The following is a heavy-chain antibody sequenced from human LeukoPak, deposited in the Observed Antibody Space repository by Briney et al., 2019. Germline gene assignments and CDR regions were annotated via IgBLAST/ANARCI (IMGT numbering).Heavy chain of an antibody. D-gene: IGHD4-17*01. CDR3: ASEKSGDPVQASFDWFDP. CDR2: IYYSGST. Sequence: SETLSLTCTVSGGSISSSSYYWGWIRQPPGKGLEWIGSIYYSGSTYYNPSLQSRVTISVDTSKNQFSLRLTSLTAADTAVYYCASEKSGDPVQASFDWFDPWGQGTLVTVSS. CDR1: GGSISSSSYY. J-gene: IGHJ5*02. V-gene: IGHV4-39*01.